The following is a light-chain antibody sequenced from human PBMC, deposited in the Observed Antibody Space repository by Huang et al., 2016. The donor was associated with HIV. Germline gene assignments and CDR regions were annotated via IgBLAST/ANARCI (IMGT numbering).Light chain of an antibody. V-gene: IGKV1-39*01. CDR3: QQSYGTPRT. J-gene: IGKJ1*01. Sequence: DIQMTQSPSSLSASVGDRVTITCRASQSISTFLNWYQQKPGKAPKLLIYGASSLQDGVPSRFRGIGSGTDFTLTISSLQREDLATYYCQQSYGTPRTFGQGTKVEI. CDR2: GAS. CDR1: QSISTF.